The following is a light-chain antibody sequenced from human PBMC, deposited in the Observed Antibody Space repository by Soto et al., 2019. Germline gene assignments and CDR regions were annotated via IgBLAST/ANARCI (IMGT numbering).Light chain of an antibody. CDR3: QQNYITPYT. Sequence: DIQMTQSPSSLSASVGDRVTITCRASQSISSYLNWYQQKPGKAPKLLIYAAFNLQSGVPSRFSGSGSGTDFTLTISSLQPEDFADYHCQQNYITPYTFGQGTKLEI. V-gene: IGKV1-39*01. CDR2: AAF. J-gene: IGKJ2*01. CDR1: QSISSY.